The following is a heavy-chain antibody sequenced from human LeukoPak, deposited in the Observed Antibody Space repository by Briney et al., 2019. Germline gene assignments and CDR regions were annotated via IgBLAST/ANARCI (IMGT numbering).Heavy chain of an antibody. V-gene: IGHV3-23*01. CDR2: ISGSGGST. J-gene: IGHJ4*02. D-gene: IGHD3-3*01. CDR3: AKEYYDFWSGYPHDY. Sequence: GGSLRLSCVGSGFTFSSYGMGWVRQAPGKGLEWVSAISGSGGSTYYADSVKGRFTISRDNSKNTLYLQMNSLRAEDTAVYYCAKEYYDFWSGYPHDYWGQGTLVTVSS. CDR1: GFTFSSYG.